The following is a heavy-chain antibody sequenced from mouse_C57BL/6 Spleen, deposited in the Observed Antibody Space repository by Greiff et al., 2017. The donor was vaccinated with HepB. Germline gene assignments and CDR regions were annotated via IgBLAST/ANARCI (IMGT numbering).Heavy chain of an antibody. CDR3: ARRDYDVMDY. CDR1: GYTFTSYW. V-gene: IGHV1-69*01. CDR2: NDPSDSYT. Sequence: QVQLQQPGAELVMPGASVKLSCKASGYTFTSYWMHWVKQRPGQGLEWIGENDPSDSYTNYNQKFKGKSTLTVDKSSSTAYMQLSSLTSEDSAVYYCARRDYDVMDYWGQGTSVTVSS. J-gene: IGHJ4*01.